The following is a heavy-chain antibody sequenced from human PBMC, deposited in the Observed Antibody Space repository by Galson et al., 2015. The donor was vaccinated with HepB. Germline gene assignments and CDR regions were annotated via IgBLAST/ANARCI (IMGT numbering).Heavy chain of an antibody. CDR3: TTGLRLVIISIPYLDAFDI. V-gene: IGHV1-24*01. J-gene: IGHJ3*02. D-gene: IGHD3-9*01. Sequence: SVKVSCKVSGHPPTKFSMHWVRQAPGKGLEWMGGFDSEDAAIIYAQRFQGRVRMTEDTSTDTAYMELSSLRPEDTAVYYCTTGLRLVIISIPYLDAFDIWGQGTPVTVSS. CDR2: FDSEDAAI. CDR1: GHPPTKFS.